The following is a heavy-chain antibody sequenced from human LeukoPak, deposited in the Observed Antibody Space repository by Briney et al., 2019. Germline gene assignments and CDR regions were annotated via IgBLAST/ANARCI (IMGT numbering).Heavy chain of an antibody. Sequence: GGSLRLSCAASGFPVGSNYMSWFRRAPGKGLEWASVIYSGGSTYYADSVKGRFTISRDNSKNTLYLQMNSLRAEDTAVYYCATHLGTFPADAFDIWGQGTMVTVSS. CDR2: IYSGGST. V-gene: IGHV3-53*05. J-gene: IGHJ3*02. D-gene: IGHD3-16*01. CDR3: ATHLGTFPADAFDI. CDR1: GFPVGSNY.